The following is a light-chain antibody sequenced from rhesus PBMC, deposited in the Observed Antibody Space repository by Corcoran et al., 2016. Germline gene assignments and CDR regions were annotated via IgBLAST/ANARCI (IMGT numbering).Light chain of an antibody. V-gene: IGKV3S9*01. CDR2: GAS. J-gene: IGKJ2*01. Sequence: EIVMTQSPATLSLSPGERASLSCRASDSVSNYVAWYQQKPEQAPRLLISGASSRATGIPDRFSGSGAGTDFSLIISSLEPEDVGRYYCQQYYDWNSFGQGTKVEI. CDR3: QQYYDWNS. CDR1: DSVSNY.